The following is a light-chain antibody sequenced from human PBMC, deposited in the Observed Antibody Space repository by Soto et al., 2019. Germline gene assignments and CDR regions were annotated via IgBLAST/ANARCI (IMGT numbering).Light chain of an antibody. CDR2: DAS. CDR3: QQYDSLPIT. J-gene: IGKJ5*01. CDR1: QDISNF. V-gene: IGKV1-33*01. Sequence: DIKMTQSPSSLSVSVGDRVTITCQASQDISNFLNWYQQKPGKAPKVLIYDASTLDTGVPSRFSGGGSGTDFTFSISSLQPEDIATYYCQQYDSLPITFGQGTRLQIK.